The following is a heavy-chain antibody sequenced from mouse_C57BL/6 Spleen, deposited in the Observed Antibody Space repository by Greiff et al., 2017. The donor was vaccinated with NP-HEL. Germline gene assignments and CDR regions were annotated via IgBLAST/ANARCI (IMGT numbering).Heavy chain of an antibody. CDR1: GYTFTSYW. CDR3: ARQDYGTNPWAMDY. V-gene: IGHV1-72*01. Sequence: QSCKASGYTFTSYWMHWVKQRPGRGLEWIGRIDPNSGGTKYNEKFKSKATLTVDKPSSTAYMQLSSLTSEDSAVYYCARQDYGTNPWAMDYWGQGTSVTVSS. D-gene: IGHD1-1*01. CDR2: IDPNSGGT. J-gene: IGHJ4*01.